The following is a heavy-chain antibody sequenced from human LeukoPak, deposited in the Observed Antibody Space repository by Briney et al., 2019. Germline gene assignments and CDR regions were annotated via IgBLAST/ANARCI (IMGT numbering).Heavy chain of an antibody. CDR2: IKHDGSEK. Sequence: AGSLTLSCAASGFTFSMYWMSWVRQAPGKGLEWVANIKHDGSEKFYVDSVKGRFIISRDNAKNSLFLQLNSLRDEDTAVYYCARITGIEAAGDYWGQGTLVTVSS. V-gene: IGHV3-7*04. CDR3: ARITGIEAAGDY. J-gene: IGHJ4*02. CDR1: GFTFSMYW. D-gene: IGHD6-25*01.